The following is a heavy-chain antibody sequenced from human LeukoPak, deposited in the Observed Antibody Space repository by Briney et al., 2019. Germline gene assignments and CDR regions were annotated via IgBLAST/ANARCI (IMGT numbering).Heavy chain of an antibody. Sequence: GGSLRPSCAASGFPFSSYEMDWVRQAPGKGLEWIAYISNSGSNTYYADSVRGRFTISRDSAKDSVYLQMNSLRAEDTAVYYCARRSEFGVLYYMDVWGKGTTVTVS. V-gene: IGHV3-48*03. CDR3: ARRSEFGVLYYMDV. CDR1: GFPFSSYE. D-gene: IGHD3-16*01. CDR2: ISNSGSNT. J-gene: IGHJ6*03.